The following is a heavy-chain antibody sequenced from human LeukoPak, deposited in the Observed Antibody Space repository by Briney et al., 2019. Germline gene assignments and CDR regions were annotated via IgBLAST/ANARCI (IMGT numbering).Heavy chain of an antibody. Sequence: PSGTLSLTCDVSGDSISSSHWWSWVRQPPGKGLEWIGEIYHSGSTNYNPSLKSRVTISVDTSKNQFSLKLYSVTAADTAVYYCARLGGCTTTSCYVHWFDPWGQGTLVTVSS. CDR3: ARLGGCTTTSCYVHWFDP. V-gene: IGHV4-4*02. D-gene: IGHD2-2*01. CDR2: IYHSGST. J-gene: IGHJ5*02. CDR1: GDSISSSHW.